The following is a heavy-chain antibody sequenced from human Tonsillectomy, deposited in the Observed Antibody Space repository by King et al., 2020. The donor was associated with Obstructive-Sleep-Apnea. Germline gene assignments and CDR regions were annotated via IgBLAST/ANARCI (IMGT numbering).Heavy chain of an antibody. J-gene: IGHJ4*02. CDR2: SHSLCYP. CDR1: GDSITRGDYY. Sequence: QLQESGPGVVKPSQALSLTCSVSGDSITRGDYYWSWIRQHPEKGLEYIGHSHSLCYPYYSLSLDSRITISMDTSNNQFSLRMSSVSAADPAVYYCSRDEGGRAYGAFDYWGLGTLVTVSS. D-gene: IGHD4-17*01. V-gene: IGHV4-31*03. CDR3: SRDEGGRAYGAFDY.